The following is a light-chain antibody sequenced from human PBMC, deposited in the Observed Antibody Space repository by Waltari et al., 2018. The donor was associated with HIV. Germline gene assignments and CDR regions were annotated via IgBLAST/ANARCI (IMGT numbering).Light chain of an antibody. CDR1: SSAVGAYNY. Sequence: QSALTQPRSVSGSPGQSVTISCTGTSSAVGAYNYVSWYQQHPGRAPKLMIYDVSQRPSRVPDRFSGSKSGNTASLTISRLQAEDEADYYCCSYAGSYTFYVFGTGTKVTVL. CDR3: CSYAGSYTFYV. J-gene: IGLJ1*01. CDR2: DVS. V-gene: IGLV2-11*01.